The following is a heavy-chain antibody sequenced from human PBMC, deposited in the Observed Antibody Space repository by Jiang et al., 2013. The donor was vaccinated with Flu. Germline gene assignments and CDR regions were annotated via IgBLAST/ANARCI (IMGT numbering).Heavy chain of an antibody. CDR2: IYYSGTT. CDR3: ARTGYSSGFYYAALAY. V-gene: IGHV4-39*01. CDR1: GGAISTTYY. D-gene: IGHD5-12*01. J-gene: IGHJ4*02. Sequence: TCTVSGGAISTTYYWGWIRQSPGKGLEWIGNIYYSGTTNYNPSLKSRVTISVDTSKNQFSLTLNSVTAADSGVYYCARTGYSSGFYYAALAYWGQGAQVSVSS.